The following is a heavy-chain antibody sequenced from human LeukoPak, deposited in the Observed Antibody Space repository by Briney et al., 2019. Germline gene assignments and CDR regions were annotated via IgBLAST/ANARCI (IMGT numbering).Heavy chain of an antibody. D-gene: IGHD4-17*01. V-gene: IGHV4-4*02. J-gene: IGHJ4*02. Sequence: SGTLSLTCAVSGGSISSSNWWSWVRQPPGKGLEWIGEIYHSGSTNYNPSLKSRLIISADTSMTQFSLRLRSVTAADTAVYYCARVSFTYGPLDSWGPGILVTVSS. CDR3: ARVSFTYGPLDS. CDR1: GGSISSSNW. CDR2: IYHSGST.